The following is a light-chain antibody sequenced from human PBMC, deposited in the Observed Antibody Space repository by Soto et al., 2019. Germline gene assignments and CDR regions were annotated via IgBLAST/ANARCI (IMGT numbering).Light chain of an antibody. V-gene: IGKV1-5*01. J-gene: IGKJ2*01. CDR2: DAS. Sequence: DIQMTQSPSTLSASVGERITITCRASQSISNWLAGYQQKPGKAPKLLIYDASTLESGVTSRFSGSGSGTEFTLTVIRLQPDDFAYYYWQLYDTSLYTFGQGTKLEIK. CDR3: QLYDTSLYT. CDR1: QSISNW.